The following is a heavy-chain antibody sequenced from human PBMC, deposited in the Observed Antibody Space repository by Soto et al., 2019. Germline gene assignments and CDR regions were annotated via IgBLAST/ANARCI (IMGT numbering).Heavy chain of an antibody. V-gene: IGHV4-34*01. D-gene: IGHD6-6*01. CDR3: ARGASLGIAARYSDY. CDR1: GGSFSGYY. CDR2: INHSGST. J-gene: IGHJ4*02. Sequence: SETLSLTCAVYGGSFSGYYWSWIRQPPGKGLDLIGEINHSGSTNYNPSLKSRVTISVDTSKNQFSLKLSSVTAADTAVYYCARGASLGIAARYSDYLGQGTLVTVSS.